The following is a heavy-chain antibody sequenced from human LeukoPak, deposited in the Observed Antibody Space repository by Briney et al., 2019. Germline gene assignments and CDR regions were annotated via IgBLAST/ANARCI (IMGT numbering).Heavy chain of an antibody. CDR3: SRGSSWYRGGADY. CDR1: GFIFSGYW. D-gene: IGHD6-13*01. V-gene: IGHV3-7*01. CDR2: ISQDGSER. J-gene: IGHJ4*02. Sequence: GGSLRLSCAASGFIFSGYWMTWVRQAPGKGLEWVANISQDGSERYYVDSVKGRFTISRDSAKNSVYLQMNSLRAEDTAVYYCSRGSSWYRGGADYWGQGTLVTVSS.